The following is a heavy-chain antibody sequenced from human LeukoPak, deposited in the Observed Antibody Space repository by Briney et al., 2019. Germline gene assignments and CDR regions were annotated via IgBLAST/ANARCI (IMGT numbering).Heavy chain of an antibody. Sequence: SETLSLTCTVSGGSISSYYWSWIRQPPGKGLEWIGSIYYSGSTYYNPSLKSRVTISVDTSKNQFSLKLSSVTAADTAVYYCARHRGYSYGYVGYWGQGTLVTVSS. D-gene: IGHD5-18*01. CDR2: IYYSGST. CDR3: ARHRGYSYGYVGY. CDR1: GGSISSYY. V-gene: IGHV4-59*05. J-gene: IGHJ4*02.